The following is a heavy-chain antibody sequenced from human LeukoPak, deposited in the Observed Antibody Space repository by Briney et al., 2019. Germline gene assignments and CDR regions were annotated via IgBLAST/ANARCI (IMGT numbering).Heavy chain of an antibody. Sequence: SETLSLTCAVYGGSFSGYYWSWIRQPPGKGLEWIGEINHSGSTNYNPSLKSRVTISVDTSKNQFSLKLSSVTAAHTAVYYCARGSGRRDGYKWGQGTLVTVAS. CDR2: INHSGST. J-gene: IGHJ4*02. D-gene: IGHD5-24*01. V-gene: IGHV4-34*01. CDR1: GGSFSGYY. CDR3: ARGSGRRDGYK.